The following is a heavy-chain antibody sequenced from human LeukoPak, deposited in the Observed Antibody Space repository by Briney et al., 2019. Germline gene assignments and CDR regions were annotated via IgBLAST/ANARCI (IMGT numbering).Heavy chain of an antibody. CDR3: ARSPIYSSSSLPSYFDY. Sequence: GASVTVSCKTSGYTFTRYHIHWVRQAPGQGLEWMGVINPSGGTTNYAQKFQGRVTITADKSTSTAYMELSSLRSEDTAVYYCARSPIYSSSSLPSYFDYWGQGTLVTVSS. D-gene: IGHD6-6*01. CDR1: GYTFTRYH. CDR2: INPSGGTT. J-gene: IGHJ4*02. V-gene: IGHV1-46*01.